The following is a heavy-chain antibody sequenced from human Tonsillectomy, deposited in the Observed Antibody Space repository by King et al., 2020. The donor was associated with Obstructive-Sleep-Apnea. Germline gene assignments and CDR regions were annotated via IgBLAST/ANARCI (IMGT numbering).Heavy chain of an antibody. CDR1: GGSIISYS. J-gene: IGHJ6*02. Sequence: QLQESGPGLVKPSETLSLTCTVSGGSIISYSWTWIRQPPGKGLEWIGHVYYSGGTNYKPSLKSRVTISADTSKNQFSLKLCSVTAADTGVYYCARGTGWYGVDVWGQGTTVTVSS. D-gene: IGHD6-19*01. CDR2: VYYSGGT. CDR3: ARGTGWYGVDV. V-gene: IGHV4-59*01.